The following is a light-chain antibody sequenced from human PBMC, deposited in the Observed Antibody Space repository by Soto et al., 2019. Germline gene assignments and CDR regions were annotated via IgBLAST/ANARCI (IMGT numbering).Light chain of an antibody. CDR3: HQRQYWPPIT. CDR2: DAS. J-gene: IGKJ5*01. V-gene: IGKV3-11*01. Sequence: EIVLEKSPGTLSLSPGERATLSCRASQSVSVYLDWYQQKPGQAPRLLISDASNRATGIPARFSGSGSGTDFTLTISSLEPEDFAVYYCHQRQYWPPITFGQGTRLEIK. CDR1: QSVSVY.